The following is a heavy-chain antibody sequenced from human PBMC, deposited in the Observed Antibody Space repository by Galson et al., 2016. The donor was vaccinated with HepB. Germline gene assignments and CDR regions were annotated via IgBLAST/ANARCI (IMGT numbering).Heavy chain of an antibody. CDR3: AVDTYYFDSSSYGPFDY. CDR2: ISGSGTYI. J-gene: IGHJ4*02. Sequence: SLRLSCAASGITFSSYTINWVRQAPGKGLEWVSSISGSGTYIKYADSVRGRFTISRDNAKNSLHLQMHSLRAEDTAVYYCAVDTYYFDSSSYGPFDYWGQGTLVTVSS. D-gene: IGHD3-22*01. CDR1: GITFSSYT. V-gene: IGHV3-21*01.